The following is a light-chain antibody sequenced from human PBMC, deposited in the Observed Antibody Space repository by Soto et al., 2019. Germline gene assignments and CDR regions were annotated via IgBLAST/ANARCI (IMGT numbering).Light chain of an antibody. Sequence: QSALTQPPSASGSPGQSVTISCTGTSSDVGGYNYVSWYQQHPGKAPKLMIYEVSKRPSGVPDRFSGSKSGNTASLTVSGLQAEGEADYYCSSYAGSLVVFGGGTKLTVL. V-gene: IGLV2-8*01. CDR3: SSYAGSLVV. CDR2: EVS. CDR1: SSDVGGYNY. J-gene: IGLJ2*01.